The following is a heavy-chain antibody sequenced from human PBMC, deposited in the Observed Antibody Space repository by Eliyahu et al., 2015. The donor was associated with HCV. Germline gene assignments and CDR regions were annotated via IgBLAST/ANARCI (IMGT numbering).Heavy chain of an antibody. V-gene: IGHV4-59*01. Sequence: QVQLQESGPGLVKPSETLSLTCXVSGXSITTYSGSWIRQPPGKGLEXIGYIHYSGSTNYNPSLKSRVTISVDTSKNQFSLILTSXTAADTAVYXCASGGGGIAVAGTGGWFDPWGQGTLVTVSS. D-gene: IGHD6-19*01. CDR2: IHYSGST. J-gene: IGHJ5*02. CDR1: GXSITTYS. CDR3: ASGGGGIAVAGTGGWFDP.